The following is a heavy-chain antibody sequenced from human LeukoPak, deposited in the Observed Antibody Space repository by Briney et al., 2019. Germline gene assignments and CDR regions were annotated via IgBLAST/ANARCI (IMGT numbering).Heavy chain of an antibody. D-gene: IGHD2-2*01. J-gene: IGHJ6*02. Sequence: GGSLRLFCAASGFTFDDYAMHWVRQAPGKGLEWVSGISWNSGSIGYADSVKGRFTISRDNAKNSLYLQMNSLRAEDTALYYCAKDRAEDPPGVSSPNRNYYYYGMDVWGQGTTVTVSS. CDR1: GFTFDDYA. CDR3: AKDRAEDPPGVSSPNRNYYYYGMDV. V-gene: IGHV3-9*01. CDR2: ISWNSGSI.